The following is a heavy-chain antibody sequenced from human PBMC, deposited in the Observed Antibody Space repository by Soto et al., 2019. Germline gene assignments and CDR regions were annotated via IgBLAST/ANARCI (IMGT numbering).Heavy chain of an antibody. J-gene: IGHJ4*02. V-gene: IGHV3-48*01. Sequence: EVQLVESGGGLVQPGGSLRLSCAASGFTFSSYSMNWVRQAPGKGLEWFSYISSGSSTIYYADSVKGRFTISRDNAKNSLVLQMNSLRGEDTAVYYCARRGGISFDYWGQGTLVTVSS. CDR1: GFTFSSYS. CDR3: ARRGGISFDY. CDR2: ISSGSSTI.